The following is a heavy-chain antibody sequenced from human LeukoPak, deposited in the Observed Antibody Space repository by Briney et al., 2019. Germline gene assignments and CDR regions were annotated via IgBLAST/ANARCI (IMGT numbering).Heavy chain of an antibody. V-gene: IGHV3-21*01. CDR3: ARGPIYGLTGNWFDP. CDR1: GFTFSSYS. D-gene: IGHD4-17*01. CDR2: ISSSSSYI. J-gene: IGHJ5*02. Sequence: GGSLRLSCAASGFTFSSYSMNWVRQAPGKGLEWVSSISSSSSYIYYADSVKGRFTISRDNAKNSLYLQMNSLSAEDTAVYYCARGPIYGLTGNWFDPWGQGTLVTVSS.